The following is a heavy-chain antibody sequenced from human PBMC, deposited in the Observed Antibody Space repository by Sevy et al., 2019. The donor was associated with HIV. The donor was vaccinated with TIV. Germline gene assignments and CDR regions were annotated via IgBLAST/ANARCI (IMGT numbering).Heavy chain of an antibody. J-gene: IGHJ4*02. Sequence: ASVKVSCKVSGYTLTQFSMHWVRQAPGKGLEWMATFDPEDDETIYAQKFQGRVTMTEDTSTDTAYMELSRLRSEDTAVYYCATTKDYYDTSGYPFDSWGQGTLVTVSS. CDR3: ATTKDYYDTSGYPFDS. CDR2: FDPEDDET. CDR1: GYTLTQFS. V-gene: IGHV1-24*01. D-gene: IGHD3-22*01.